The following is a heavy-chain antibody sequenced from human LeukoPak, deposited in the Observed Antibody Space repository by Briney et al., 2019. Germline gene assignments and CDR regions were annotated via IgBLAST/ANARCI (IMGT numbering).Heavy chain of an antibody. V-gene: IGHV1-2*02. J-gene: IGHJ4*02. D-gene: IGHD2-21*01. CDR3: ARGHVVIGSFDY. Sequence: ASVKVSCKASGYTFTVYYIYWVRQAPGQGLEWMGWINPNSGGTNYAQKFQGRVTMTRDTSISTAYMELSRLRSDDTAVYYCARGHVVIGSFDYWGQGTPVTVSS. CDR1: GYTFTVYY. CDR2: INPNSGGT.